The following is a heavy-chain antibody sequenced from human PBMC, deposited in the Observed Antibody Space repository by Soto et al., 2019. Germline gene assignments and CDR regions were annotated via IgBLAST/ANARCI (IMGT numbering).Heavy chain of an antibody. Sequence: QVQLVQSGAEVKKPGASVKVSCKASGYIFTNHYIHWVRQAPGQGLEWMGIINPSGGSTNYLQKFQGRITMTRDTSTSTVYMEVSSLRAEDTAVYFCARADYSDSSGFYYDCWGQGSLVTVSS. D-gene: IGHD3-22*01. J-gene: IGHJ4*02. CDR2: INPSGGST. CDR3: ARADYSDSSGFYYDC. V-gene: IGHV1-46*01. CDR1: GYIFTNHY.